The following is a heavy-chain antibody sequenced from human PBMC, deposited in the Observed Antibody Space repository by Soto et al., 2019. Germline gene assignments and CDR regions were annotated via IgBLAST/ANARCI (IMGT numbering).Heavy chain of an antibody. CDR3: ARDPAGVYANWYFGS. Sequence: QVQLVQSGAEVKKPGASVKVSCKASGYSFTNYGISWVRQAPGQGLEWMGWISVYSGNTNHAQKLQGRLSMTTDTSTSTAYMELRSLRSDDTAVYYCARDPAGVYANWYFGSWGQGTLVTVSS. CDR2: ISVYSGNT. CDR1: GYSFTNYG. J-gene: IGHJ4*02. V-gene: IGHV1-18*01. D-gene: IGHD2-8*01.